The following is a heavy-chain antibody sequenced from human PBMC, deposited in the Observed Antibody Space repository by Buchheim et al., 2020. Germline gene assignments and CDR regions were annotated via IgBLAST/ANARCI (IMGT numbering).Heavy chain of an antibody. J-gene: IGHJ6*02. CDR3: ARDSGYCSSTSCRYYYYYYGMDV. D-gene: IGHD2-2*01. CDR1: GFTFSDYY. Sequence: QVQLVESGGGLVKPGGSLRLSCAASGFTFSDYYMSWIRQAPGKGLEWASYISSSSSYTNYADSVKGRFTISRDNAKNSLYLQMNSLRAEDTAVYYCARDSGYCSSTSCRYYYYYYGMDVWGQGTT. V-gene: IGHV3-11*06. CDR2: ISSSSSYT.